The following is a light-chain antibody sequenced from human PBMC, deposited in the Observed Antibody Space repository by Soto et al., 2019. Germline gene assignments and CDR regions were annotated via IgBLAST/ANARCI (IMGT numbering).Light chain of an antibody. CDR1: SSNIGAGYD. V-gene: IGLV1-40*01. J-gene: IGLJ2*01. Sequence: QSVLTQPPSVSGAPGHRVTISCTGSSSNIGAGYDVHWYQQLPGTAPKLLVYGNSNRPSGVPDRFSGSKSGTADSLAITGRQAEDEADYYCQSYDSGLGGYVVFCGGTKLTVL. CDR3: QSYDSGLGGYVV. CDR2: GNS.